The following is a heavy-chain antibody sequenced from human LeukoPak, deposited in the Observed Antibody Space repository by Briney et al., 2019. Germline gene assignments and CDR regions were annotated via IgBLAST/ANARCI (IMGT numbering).Heavy chain of an antibody. V-gene: IGHV1-18*01. D-gene: IGHD2-15*01. CDR1: GYTFTSYG. J-gene: IGHJ5*02. CDR2: ISAYNGNT. CDR3: ARVRHIVVVVAATPELRKDRWFDP. Sequence: ASVKVSCKASGYTFTSYGISWVRQAPGQGLEWMGWISAYNGNTNYAQKLQGGVTMPTDTSTSTAYMELRSLRSDDTAVYYCARVRHIVVVVAATPELRKDRWFDPWGQGTLVTVSS.